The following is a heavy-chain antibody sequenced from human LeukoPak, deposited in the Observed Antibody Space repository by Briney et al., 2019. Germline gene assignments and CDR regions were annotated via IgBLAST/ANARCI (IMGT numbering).Heavy chain of an antibody. CDR3: TKSWNYAWDY. Sequence: GGSLRLSRLASGFSFGDYAMNWARQAPGKGLEWVGFIRSKAYGETTEYAPSMKGRFTISRDDSKGIVYLQMNGLQTDDTAVYYCTKSWNYAWDYWGQGTLVTVSS. CDR1: GFSFGDYA. D-gene: IGHD1-7*01. J-gene: IGHJ4*02. CDR2: IRSKAYGETT. V-gene: IGHV3-49*04.